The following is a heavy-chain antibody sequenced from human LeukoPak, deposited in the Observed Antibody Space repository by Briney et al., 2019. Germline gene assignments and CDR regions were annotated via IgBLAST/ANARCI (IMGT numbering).Heavy chain of an antibody. Sequence: PGGSLRLSCAASGFTFNSYAMTWVRQAPGKGLEWVSYISSSGSTIYYADSVKGRFTISRDNAKNSLYLQMNSLRAEDTAVYYCARELLSGSSSWYSFRAFDIWGQGTMVTVSS. J-gene: IGHJ3*02. CDR3: ARELLSGSSSWYSFRAFDI. CDR1: GFTFNSYA. CDR2: ISSSGSTI. V-gene: IGHV3-48*04. D-gene: IGHD6-13*01.